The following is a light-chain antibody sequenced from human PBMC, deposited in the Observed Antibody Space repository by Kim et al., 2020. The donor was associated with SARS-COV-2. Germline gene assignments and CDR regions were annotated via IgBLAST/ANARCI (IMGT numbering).Light chain of an antibody. Sequence: VALEQTARITCTGDNIRSKNVHWYQQKPGRAPVVVIYRDSMRPSGFLERFSGSNSGNTATLTITSAQAGDEADYYCQVWDAATVAFGGGTQLTVL. V-gene: IGLV3-9*01. CDR2: RDS. CDR3: QVWDAATVA. J-gene: IGLJ2*01. CDR1: NIRSKN.